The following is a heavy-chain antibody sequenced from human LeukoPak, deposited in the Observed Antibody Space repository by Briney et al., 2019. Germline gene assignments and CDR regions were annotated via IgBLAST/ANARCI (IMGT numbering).Heavy chain of an antibody. V-gene: IGHV1-3*02. CDR1: GYILTNYA. J-gene: IGHJ4*02. CDR3: ARSAEGYCSGASCSEYYFDY. D-gene: IGHD2-15*01. Sequence: ASVKVSCKASGYILTNYALHWVRQAPGQRLEWMGWTNAGNGNTKYSQEFQGRVTITRDTSANTAYMELSSLRSEDMAVYYCARSAEGYCSGASCSEYYFDYWGQGTLVTVSS. CDR2: TNAGNGNT.